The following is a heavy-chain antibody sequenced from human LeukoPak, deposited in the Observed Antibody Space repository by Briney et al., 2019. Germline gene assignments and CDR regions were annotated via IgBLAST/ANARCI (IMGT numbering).Heavy chain of an antibody. J-gene: IGHJ3*02. CDR1: GFTFSDYW. CDR3: AREGKRRLARDAFDI. D-gene: IGHD1-1*01. V-gene: IGHV3-7*01. Sequence: GGSLRLSCAASGFTFSDYWMSWVRQAPGKGLELVASINQDGSDKYFADSLKGGFTVSRDNAKSALYLQLKSLRAEDAAVYYCAREGKRRLARDAFDIWGQGTMVPVSS. CDR2: INQDGSDK.